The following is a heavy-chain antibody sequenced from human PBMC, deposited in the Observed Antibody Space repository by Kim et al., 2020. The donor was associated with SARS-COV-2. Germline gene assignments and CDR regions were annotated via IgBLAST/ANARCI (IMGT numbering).Heavy chain of an antibody. D-gene: IGHD3-10*01. V-gene: IGHV7-4-1*02. CDR3: ARVEGLLWFGELDSIDY. Sequence: ASVKVSCKASGYTFTSYAMNWVRQAPGQGLEWMGWINTNTGNPTYAQGFTGRFVFSLDTSVSTAYLQISSLKAEDTAVYYCARVEGLLWFGELDSIDYWGQGTLVTVSS. CDR2: INTNTGNP. J-gene: IGHJ4*02. CDR1: GYTFTSYA.